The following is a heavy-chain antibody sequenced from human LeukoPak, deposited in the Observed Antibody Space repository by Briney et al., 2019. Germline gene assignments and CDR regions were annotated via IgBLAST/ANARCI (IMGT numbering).Heavy chain of an antibody. CDR2: IKQDGSEK. V-gene: IGHV3-7*03. D-gene: IGHD5-24*01. J-gene: IGHJ3*02. CDR1: GFTFSSYW. CDR3: AKDVFRWAFDI. Sequence: AGGSLRLSCAASGFTFSSYWMSWVRQAPGKGLEWVANIKQDGSEKYYVDSVKGRFTISRDNAKNSLYLQMNSLRAEDTAVYCCAKDVFRWAFDIWGQGTMVTVSS.